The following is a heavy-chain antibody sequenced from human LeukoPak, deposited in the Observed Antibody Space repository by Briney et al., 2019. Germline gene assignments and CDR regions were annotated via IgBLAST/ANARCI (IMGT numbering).Heavy chain of an antibody. CDR2: IYYTGRT. CDR3: ASAPLGNSFGYMAY. J-gene: IGHJ4*02. CDR1: GGSISSAGYY. D-gene: IGHD5-18*01. Sequence: SETLSLTCTVSGGSISSAGYYWNWIREHPTEGLEWIGHIYYTGRTTYNPTVKSRVTISADTSKNQFSLKLNSVTAADTAVYFCASAPLGNSFGYMAYWGQGALVTVSS. V-gene: IGHV4-31*03.